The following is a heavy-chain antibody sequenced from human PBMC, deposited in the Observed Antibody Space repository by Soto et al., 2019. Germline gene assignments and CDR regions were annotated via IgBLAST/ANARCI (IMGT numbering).Heavy chain of an antibody. CDR2: ISYDGSNK. CDR1: GFTFSSYA. CDR3: ARDPGSSGELDY. V-gene: IGHV3-30-3*01. J-gene: IGHJ4*02. Sequence: QVQLVESGGGVVQPGRSLRLSCAASGFTFSSYAMHWVRQAPGKGLEWVAVISYDGSNKYYADPVKGRFTISRDNSKNTLYLQMNSLRAEDTAVYYCARDPGSSGELDYWGQGTLVTVSS. D-gene: IGHD6-6*01.